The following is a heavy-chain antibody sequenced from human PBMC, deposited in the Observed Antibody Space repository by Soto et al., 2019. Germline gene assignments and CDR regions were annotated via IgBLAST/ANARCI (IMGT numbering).Heavy chain of an antibody. V-gene: IGHV4-30-2*01. J-gene: IGHJ4*02. CDR1: GGSISSGGYS. CDR3: MLGSGWKDFDY. D-gene: IGHD3-22*01. CDR2: IYHSGST. Sequence: PSETLSLTCAVSGGSISSGGYSWSWIRQPPGKGLEWIGYIYHSGSTYYNPSLKSRVTISVDTSKNQFSLKLRSVTAADTAVYYCMLGSGWKDFDYWGQGTLVTVSS.